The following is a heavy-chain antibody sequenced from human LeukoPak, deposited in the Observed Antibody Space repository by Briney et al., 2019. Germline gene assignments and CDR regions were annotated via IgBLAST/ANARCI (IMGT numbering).Heavy chain of an antibody. CDR1: RFTFSNHG. CDR3: ARDREARYFDY. Sequence: PRGSLRLSCAASRFTFSNHGMHWVRQAPGKGLEWVAVIWYDGSKKYYADSVKGRFTISRDNSRNTLYLQMNSLRVEDTAVYYCARDREARYFDYWGQGTLVAVSS. CDR2: IWYDGSKK. D-gene: IGHD1-26*01. J-gene: IGHJ4*02. V-gene: IGHV3-33*01.